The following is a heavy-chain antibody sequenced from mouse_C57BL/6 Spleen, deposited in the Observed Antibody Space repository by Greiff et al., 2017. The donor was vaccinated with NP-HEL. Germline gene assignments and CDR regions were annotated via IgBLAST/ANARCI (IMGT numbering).Heavy chain of an antibody. Sequence: VQLQQSGAELVKPGASVKISCKASGYAFSSYWMNWVKQRPGKGLEWIGQIYPGDGDTNYNGKFKGKATLTADKSSSTAYMQLSSLTSEDSAVYFCARTDYGSSYFFDYWGQGTTLTVSS. CDR3: ARTDYGSSYFFDY. CDR2: IYPGDGDT. CDR1: GYAFSSYW. J-gene: IGHJ2*01. D-gene: IGHD1-1*01. V-gene: IGHV1-80*01.